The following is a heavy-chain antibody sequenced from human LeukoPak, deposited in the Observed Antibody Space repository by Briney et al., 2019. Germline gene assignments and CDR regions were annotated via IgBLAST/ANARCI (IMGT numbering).Heavy chain of an antibody. CDR1: GDSIGSYS. CDR3: ARDGAGPRYDYGDYTFDY. D-gene: IGHD4-17*01. CDR2: VYHTGST. V-gene: IGHV4-59*01. J-gene: IGHJ4*02. Sequence: SETLSLTCTVSGDSIGSYSWNWIRQPPGKGLEWIGYVYHTGSTNYNPSLKNRVTISVDTSKNQFSLKLSSVTAADTAVYYCARDGAGPRYDYGDYTFDYWGQGALVSVSA.